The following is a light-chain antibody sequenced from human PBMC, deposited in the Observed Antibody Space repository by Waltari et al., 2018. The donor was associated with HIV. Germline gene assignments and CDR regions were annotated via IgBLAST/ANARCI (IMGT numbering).Light chain of an antibody. V-gene: IGKV3-15*01. J-gene: IGKJ1*01. CDR1: QRVNSN. CDR3: HHYNNWRET. CDR2: GTS. Sequence: EILMTQPPATLSVSPGERATLSCRASQRVNSNLAWYQQKPGQTPRLLIYGTSTRATDIPARFSGSGSGTEFTLTISSLQSEDFAVYYCHHYNNWRETFGQGTKVEIK.